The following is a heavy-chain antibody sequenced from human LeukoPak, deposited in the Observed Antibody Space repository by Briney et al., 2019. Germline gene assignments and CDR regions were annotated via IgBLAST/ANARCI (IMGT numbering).Heavy chain of an antibody. V-gene: IGHV4-59*08. J-gene: IGHJ4*02. CDR3: ATQILLCHYY. CDR1: GGSISSFY. D-gene: IGHD2/OR15-2a*01. CDR2: IYYSGST. Sequence: SETLSLTCTVSGGSISSFYWSWIRQPPGKGLEWIGYIYYSGSTNYNPSLKSRVTISVDTSKNQFSLKLSSVTAADAAVYYCATQILLCHYYWGQGTLVTVSS.